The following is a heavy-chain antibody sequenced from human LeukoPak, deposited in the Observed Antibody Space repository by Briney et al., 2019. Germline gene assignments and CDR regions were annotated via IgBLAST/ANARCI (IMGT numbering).Heavy chain of an antibody. CDR3: VRDNPLGHL. CDR1: GFTLSGLW. V-gene: IGHV3-74*01. Sequence: GGSLRLSCAASGFTLSGLWMHCVRQVPGKGLVWVSHINSDGSRTDYADSVKGRFTVSRDNAKNTVYLQMNSLRAEDTALYYCVRDNPLGHLWGQGALVTVSS. CDR2: INSDGSRT. J-gene: IGHJ5*02. D-gene: IGHD3-16*01.